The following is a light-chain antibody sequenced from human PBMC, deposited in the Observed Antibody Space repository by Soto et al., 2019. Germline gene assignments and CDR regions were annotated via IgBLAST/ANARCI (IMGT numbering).Light chain of an antibody. Sequence: DIQMTQSPSTLSASVGDRVIITCRASQSVSSWLACYQHKPGKAPKLLIYKASSLESGFPSRFSGSGSGTECTLTINSLQPDDFATYYCQQHRSYPVTFGQGTRLESK. CDR1: QSVSSW. CDR2: KAS. CDR3: QQHRSYPVT. V-gene: IGKV1-5*03. J-gene: IGKJ5*01.